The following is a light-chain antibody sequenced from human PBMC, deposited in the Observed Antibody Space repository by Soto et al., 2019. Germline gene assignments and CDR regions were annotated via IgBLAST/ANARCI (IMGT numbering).Light chain of an antibody. V-gene: IGLV2-23*01. Sequence: QSALTQAASVSGSPGQSITISCTGASSDVGRYNLVSWYQQHPGKAPKLMIYEGNKRPSGVSNRFSGSKSGNTASLTISGLQAEDEADYYCCSYAGGSTYVFGTGTKLTVL. CDR2: EGN. J-gene: IGLJ1*01. CDR1: SSDVGRYNL. CDR3: CSYAGGSTYV.